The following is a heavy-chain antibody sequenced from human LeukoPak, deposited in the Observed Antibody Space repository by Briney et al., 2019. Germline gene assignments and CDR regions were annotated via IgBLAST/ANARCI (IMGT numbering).Heavy chain of an antibody. Sequence: GSSVKVSCKASGGTFSSYAISWVRQAPGQGLEWMGRIIPIFGTANYAQKFQGRVTITTDESTSTAYMELSSLRSEDTAVHYCAREGYYDFYYYMDVWGKGTTVAVSS. CDR3: AREGYYDFYYYMDV. CDR1: GGTFSSYA. J-gene: IGHJ6*03. V-gene: IGHV1-69*05. CDR2: IIPIFGTA. D-gene: IGHD3-3*01.